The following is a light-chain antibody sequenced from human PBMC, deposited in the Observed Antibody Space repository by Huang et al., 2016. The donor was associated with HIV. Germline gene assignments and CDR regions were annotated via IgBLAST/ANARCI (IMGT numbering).Light chain of an antibody. J-gene: IGKJ1*01. CDR3: QQYSTSPWT. Sequence: EIVLTQSPDTLSLSPGERGALSCRASHNVTNDYLAWYQHKSGTATRLLIYGSAGRATATPARFSGSGSGTDFALTIDTVKPEDFASYYCQQYSTSPWTFGPGTKLEIK. CDR2: GSA. V-gene: IGKV3-20*01. CDR1: HNVTNDY.